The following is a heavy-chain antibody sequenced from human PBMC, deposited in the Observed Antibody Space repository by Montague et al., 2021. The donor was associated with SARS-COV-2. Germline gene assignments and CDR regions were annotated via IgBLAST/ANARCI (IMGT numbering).Heavy chain of an antibody. J-gene: IGHJ3*02. V-gene: IGHV4-39*01. Sequence: SETLSLTCTVSGDSFNSPKYYCAWIRQPPGKGLEWIGSSDYSWSTYDKPSLRSQVTISVDTSKTQFPLKMNSVTAADTAVYYCARGSYGSGSYHAFDIWSHGTVIAVSS. CDR1: GDSFNSPKYY. D-gene: IGHD3-10*01. CDR3: ARGSYGSGSYHAFDI. CDR2: SDYSWST.